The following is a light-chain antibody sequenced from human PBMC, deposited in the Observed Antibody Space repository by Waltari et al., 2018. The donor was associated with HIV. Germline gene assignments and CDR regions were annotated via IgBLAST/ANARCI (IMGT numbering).Light chain of an antibody. J-gene: IGLJ2*01. Sequence: QSALTQPPSASGSPGQSVTISCTGTSSDVGGYNFVPWYQQHPGKVPKLIIFEVKQRPSGVPDRFSGSKSGNTASLTVSGLRPEDEADYYCNSYAGINGLIFGGGTKLTVL. V-gene: IGLV2-8*01. CDR2: EVK. CDR3: NSYAGINGLI. CDR1: SSDVGGYNF.